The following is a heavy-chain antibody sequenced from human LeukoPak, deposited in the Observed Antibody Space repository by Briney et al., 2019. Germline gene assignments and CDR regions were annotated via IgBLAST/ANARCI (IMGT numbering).Heavy chain of an antibody. CDR1: GYMFTYYL. Sequence: ASVKVSCKASGYMFTYYLIHWVRQAPGQGLEWLGHINPSGDITRYAQKFQGRVTSTADKSTSTAYMELSSLRSEDTAVYYCARVRSPNDYYGSGSYDDYWGQGTLVTVSS. D-gene: IGHD3-10*01. J-gene: IGHJ4*02. CDR3: ARVRSPNDYYGSGSYDDY. V-gene: IGHV1-46*01. CDR2: INPSGDIT.